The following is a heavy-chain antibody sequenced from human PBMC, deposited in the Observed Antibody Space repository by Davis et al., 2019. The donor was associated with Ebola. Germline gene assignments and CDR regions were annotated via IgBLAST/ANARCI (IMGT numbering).Heavy chain of an antibody. J-gene: IGHJ6*02. CDR1: GFTLTGSA. V-gene: IGHV1-58*01. CDR3: AAAPFTSGRNGVFNFYGMDV. D-gene: IGHD6-19*01. CDR2: IVVGRGNT. Sequence: SVKVSCKASGFTLTGSAVQWVRQARGQRLEYIGWIVVGRGNTNYAQKFQERVTITRDMSTGTVYLDLIGLRSEDTAVYYCAAAPFTSGRNGVFNFYGMDVWGQGTTVTVSS.